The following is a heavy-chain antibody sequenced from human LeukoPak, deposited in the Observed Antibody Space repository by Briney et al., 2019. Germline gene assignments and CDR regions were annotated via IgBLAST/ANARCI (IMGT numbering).Heavy chain of an antibody. Sequence: GESLKISCKASGYSFTSYWIGWVRQMPGKGLEWMGIIYPGDSDTRYSPSLQGQVTISADKSISTAYLQWSSLKASDTAMYYCARQAVSGYSYNWFDPWGQGTLVTVSS. D-gene: IGHD3-22*01. V-gene: IGHV5-51*01. CDR3: ARQAVSGYSYNWFDP. CDR2: IYPGDSDT. CDR1: GYSFTSYW. J-gene: IGHJ5*02.